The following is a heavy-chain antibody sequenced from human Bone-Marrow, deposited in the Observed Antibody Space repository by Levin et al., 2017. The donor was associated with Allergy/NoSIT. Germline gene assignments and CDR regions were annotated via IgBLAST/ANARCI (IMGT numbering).Heavy chain of an antibody. J-gene: IGHJ6*02. CDR1: GFSVSSKY. D-gene: IGHD6-19*01. CDR2: IYSGGTT. V-gene: IGHV3-53*01. Sequence: GGSLRLSCIASGFSVSSKYMTWVRQAPGKGLEWVSVIYSGGTTYYADSAKGRFTVSRDTSKNTVYLQMNSVRGDDTAVYYCARGDNSGWYKDYGLDVWGQGTTVTVSS. CDR3: ARGDNSGWYKDYGLDV.